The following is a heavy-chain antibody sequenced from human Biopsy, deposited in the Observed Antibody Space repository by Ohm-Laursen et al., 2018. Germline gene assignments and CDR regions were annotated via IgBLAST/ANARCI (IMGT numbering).Heavy chain of an antibody. CDR1: GGSISSSTTYY. CDR3: ARHPTGFWFDP. V-gene: IGHV4-39*01. J-gene: IGHJ5*02. Sequence: SETLSLTCTVSGGSISSSTTYYWAWLRQPPGKGLEWIGSIYNTETTFYNPSLKSQVTISVDTSTNQFSLKVSSVTAADTALYFCARHPTGFWFDPWGHGTLVTVFS. CDR2: IYNTETT.